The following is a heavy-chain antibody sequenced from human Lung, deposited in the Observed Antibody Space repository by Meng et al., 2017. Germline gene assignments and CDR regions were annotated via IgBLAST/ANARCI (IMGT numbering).Heavy chain of an antibody. CDR1: GYTFAAYW. V-gene: IGHV1-2*06. J-gene: IGHJ4*02. Sequence: QVQLGQSGPKVKKPGASLKLSCKPSGYTFAAYWIHWLRQAPGQGLEWMGRIDPNNDHTQYAQNFQGRVTMTSDTSISTVYMELNGLRSDDTAVYYCARDEDISAAGKLFGDYWGQGTLVTVSS. D-gene: IGHD6-13*01. CDR3: ARDEDISAAGKLFGDY. CDR2: IDPNNDHT.